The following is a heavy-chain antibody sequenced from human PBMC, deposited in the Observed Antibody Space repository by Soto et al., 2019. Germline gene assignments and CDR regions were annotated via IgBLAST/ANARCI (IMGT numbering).Heavy chain of an antibody. J-gene: IGHJ4*02. Sequence: PSETLSLTCTFSGGSISTGDYDWSWIRQPPGKGLEWIGYIYYSGSTFYSPTLKSRVTISLNTPKKQFSLRLGSVTAADTAVYYCASEDRYKRTFWGQGTQVTVSS. V-gene: IGHV4-30-4*01. CDR2: IYYSGST. D-gene: IGHD1-1*01. CDR3: ASEDRYKRTF. CDR1: GGSISTGDYD.